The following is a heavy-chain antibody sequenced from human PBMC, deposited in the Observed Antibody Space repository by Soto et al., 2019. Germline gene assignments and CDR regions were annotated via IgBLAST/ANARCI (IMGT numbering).Heavy chain of an antibody. J-gene: IGHJ5*02. CDR1: GFTFSSYA. CDR3: ARVLLTGRLPSNWFDP. Sequence: QVQLVESGGGVVQPGRSLRLSCAASGFTFSSYAMHWVRQAPGKGLEWVAVISYDGSNKYYADSVKGRFTISRDNSKNTLYLQMNSLRAEDTAVYYCARVLLTGRLPSNWFDPWGQGTLVTVSS. V-gene: IGHV3-30-3*01. D-gene: IGHD1-1*01. CDR2: ISYDGSNK.